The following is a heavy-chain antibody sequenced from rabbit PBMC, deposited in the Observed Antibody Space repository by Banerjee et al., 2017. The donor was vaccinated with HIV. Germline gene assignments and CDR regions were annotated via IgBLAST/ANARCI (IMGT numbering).Heavy chain of an antibody. D-gene: IGHD3-1*01. V-gene: IGHV1S40*01. J-gene: IGHJ4*01. CDR2: INTSSGNT. CDR3: ARADAAGAGFDL. CDR1: GFSFSAKYV. Sequence: QSLEESGGDLVKPGASLTLTCTASGFSFSAKYVMCWVRQAPGKGLEWIACINTSSGNTVYASWAKGRFTVSKTSSTTVTLQMTSLTAADTATYFCARADAAGAGFDLWGPGTLVTVS.